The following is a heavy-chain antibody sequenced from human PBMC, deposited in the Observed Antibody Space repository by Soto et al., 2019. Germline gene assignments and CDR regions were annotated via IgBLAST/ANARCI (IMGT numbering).Heavy chain of an antibody. V-gene: IGHV3-30*18. D-gene: IGHD5-18*01. Sequence: QVQQVESGGGVVQPGRSLRLSCAASGFTFSSYGMHWVRQAPGKGLEWVAVISYDGSNKYYADSVKGRFTISRDNSKNTLYLQMNSLRAEDTAVYYCAKDLSDVDTAYFGYYYGMDVWGQGTTVTVSS. J-gene: IGHJ6*02. CDR1: GFTFSSYG. CDR3: AKDLSDVDTAYFGYYYGMDV. CDR2: ISYDGSNK.